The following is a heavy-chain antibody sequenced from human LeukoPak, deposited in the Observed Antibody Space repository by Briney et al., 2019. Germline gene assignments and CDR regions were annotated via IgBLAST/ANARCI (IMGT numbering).Heavy chain of an antibody. Sequence: GGSLRLSCAASGFTFSTYWMNWVRQAPGKGLEWVADIKQDGSEKYYVDSVKGRFTISRQNAKKSVFLQTNSLRAEDTAVYYCARHRSGGSQDDAFDIWGQGTMVTVSS. J-gene: IGHJ3*02. V-gene: IGHV3-7*01. D-gene: IGHD2-15*01. CDR1: GFTFSTYW. CDR3: ARHRSGGSQDDAFDI. CDR2: IKQDGSEK.